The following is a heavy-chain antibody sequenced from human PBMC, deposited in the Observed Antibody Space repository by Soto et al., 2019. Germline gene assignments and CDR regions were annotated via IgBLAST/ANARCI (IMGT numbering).Heavy chain of an antibody. J-gene: IGHJ3*02. D-gene: IGHD6-19*01. CDR2: IKHRGSS. CDR1: AGSFRHDY. Sequence: PSETLSLTCAVYAGSFRHDYWNWIRQSPGKGLEWIGKIKHRGSSNYNPSLRSRVSISVDMSKNQFSLRLTSVTAADTAVYYCARGGSSDWQVALDIWGQGTMVTVSS. CDR3: ARGGSSDWQVALDI. V-gene: IGHV4-34*01.